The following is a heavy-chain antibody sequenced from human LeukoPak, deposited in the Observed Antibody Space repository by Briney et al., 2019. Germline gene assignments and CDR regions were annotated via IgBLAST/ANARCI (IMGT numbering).Heavy chain of an antibody. V-gene: IGHV4-61*01. Sequence: SETLSLTCTVSGGSISSTNYYWSWIRQPPGKGLEWIGYIYYSGSTNYNPSLKSRVTISVDTSKNQFSLKLSSVTAADTAVYYCARGGGLVTVPAAKTFDYWGQGTLVTVSS. J-gene: IGHJ4*02. CDR1: GGSISSTNYY. CDR2: IYYSGST. CDR3: ARGGGLVTVPAAKTFDY. D-gene: IGHD2-2*01.